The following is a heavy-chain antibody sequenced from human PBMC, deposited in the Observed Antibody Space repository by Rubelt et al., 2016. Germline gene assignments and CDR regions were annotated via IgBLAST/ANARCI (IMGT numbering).Heavy chain of an antibody. D-gene: IGHD6-19*01. CDR1: GGSFSGYY. Sequence: QVQLQQWGAGLLKPSETLSLTCAVYGGSFSGYYWSWIRQPPGKGLEWIGEINHSGSTNYNPSLKSRVTISVDTSKNQFSLKLSSVTAADTAVYYCARELVGIAVADYYYMDVWGKGTTVTVSS. CDR3: ARELVGIAVADYYYMDV. CDR2: INHSGST. J-gene: IGHJ6*03. V-gene: IGHV4-34*01.